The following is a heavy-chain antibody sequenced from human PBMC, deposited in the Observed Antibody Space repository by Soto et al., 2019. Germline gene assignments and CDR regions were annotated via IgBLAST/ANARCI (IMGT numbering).Heavy chain of an antibody. V-gene: IGHV3-48*01. CDR2: TTGSTSTI. Sequence: EVQLVESGGGLVQPGGSLRLSCAASGFTFSDYSMNWVRQAPGKGLEWVSFTTGSTSTIYYADSVRGRFTISRDNAKNSLYLQMNSLRAEDTAVYYCARVGHRTVSPFDFWGQGTLVTVSS. CDR3: ARVGHRTVSPFDF. CDR1: GFTFSDYS. J-gene: IGHJ4*02. D-gene: IGHD4-17*01.